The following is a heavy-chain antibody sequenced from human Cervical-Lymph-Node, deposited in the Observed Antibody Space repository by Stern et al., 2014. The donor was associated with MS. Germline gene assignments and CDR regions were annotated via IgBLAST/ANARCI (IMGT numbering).Heavy chain of an antibody. CDR1: GGSITDYF. Sequence: VQLVQSGPGLVKPSETLSLTCTVSGGSITDYFWTWIRQPHGKTLEWIGNVYYRGDTYSNPSLTSRVTISVDTSKKQVSLKLRSVTAADTAVYFCVRRSDWFDYWGQGILVTVSS. J-gene: IGHJ4*02. CDR3: VRRSDWFDY. V-gene: IGHV4-59*01. D-gene: IGHD3-9*01. CDR2: VYYRGDT.